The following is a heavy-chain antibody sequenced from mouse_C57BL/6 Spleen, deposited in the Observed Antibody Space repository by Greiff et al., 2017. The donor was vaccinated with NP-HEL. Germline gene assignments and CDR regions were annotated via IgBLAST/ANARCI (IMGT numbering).Heavy chain of an antibody. CDR3: AREYYDSTSPYYYAKDY. V-gene: IGHV1-80*01. Sequence: QVQLQQSGAELVKPGASVKISCKASGYAFSSYWMNWVKQRPGKGLEWLGQIYPGDGDTNYNEKFKGKATLTADKSSSTAYMQLSSLTSEDSAVSCCAREYYDSTSPYYYAKDYWGQGTSVTVSS. CDR1: GYAFSSYW. CDR2: IYPGDGDT. J-gene: IGHJ4*01. D-gene: IGHD2-4*01.